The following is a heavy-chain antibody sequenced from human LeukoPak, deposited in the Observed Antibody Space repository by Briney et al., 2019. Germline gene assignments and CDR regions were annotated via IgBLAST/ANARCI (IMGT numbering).Heavy chain of an antibody. CDR1: GFNFNTYW. J-gene: IGHJ3*01. V-gene: IGHV3-74*01. Sequence: GGSLRLSCAASGFNFNTYWMHWVRQTPGKGLMWVSRVKSDGVSTNYADSVKGRFTISRDNVMNTPHLQMNSLTAEDTAVYYCARGGSPPEALGDTFNVWGQGTLVTVSS. D-gene: IGHD1-26*01. CDR3: ARGGSPPEALGDTFNV. CDR2: VKSDGVST.